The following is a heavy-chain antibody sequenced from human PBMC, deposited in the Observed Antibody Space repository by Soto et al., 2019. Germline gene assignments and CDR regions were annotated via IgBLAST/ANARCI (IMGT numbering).Heavy chain of an antibody. CDR1: GGSLSSGDYY. J-gene: IGHJ5*02. V-gene: IGHV4-30-4*01. CDR2: IYYSGST. D-gene: IGHD6-13*01. CDR3: ARERPDGSRLDP. Sequence: SETLSLTCPVSGGSLSSGDYYWSWIRQPPGKGLEWIGYIYYSGSTYYNPSLKSRVTISVDTSKNQFSLKLSSVTAADTAVYYCARERPDGSRLDPWGQGTLVTVSS.